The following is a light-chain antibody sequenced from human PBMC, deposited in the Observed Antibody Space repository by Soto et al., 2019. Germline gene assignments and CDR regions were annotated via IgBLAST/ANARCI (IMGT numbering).Light chain of an antibody. CDR2: DAS. CDR1: QSVYSSY. V-gene: IGKV3-20*01. J-gene: IGKJ4*01. CDR3: QQYGSSQFT. Sequence: EIMLTQSPGALSLSPGERATLSCRASQSVYSSYLAWYQQRPGQAPRLLFYDASIRATGIPDRFSGSGSGTDFTLTISRLEPEDFAVYYCQQYGSSQFTFGGGTKVDI.